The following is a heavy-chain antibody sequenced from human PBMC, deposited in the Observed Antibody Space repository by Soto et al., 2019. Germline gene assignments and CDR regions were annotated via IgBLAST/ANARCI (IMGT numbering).Heavy chain of an antibody. V-gene: IGHV3-7*01. CDR3: ARDGSSKGSYYYYYYYGMDV. D-gene: IGHD1-26*01. CDR2: IKQDGSEK. Sequence: GGSLRLSCAASGFTFSSYWMSWVRQAPGKGLEWVANIKQDGSEKYYVDSVKDRFTISRDNAKNSLYLQMNSLRAEDTAVYYCARDGSSKGSYYYYYYYGMDVWGQGTTVTVSS. CDR1: GFTFSSYW. J-gene: IGHJ6*02.